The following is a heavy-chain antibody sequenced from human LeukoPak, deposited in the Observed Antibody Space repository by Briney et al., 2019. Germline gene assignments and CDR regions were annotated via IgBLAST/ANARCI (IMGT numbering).Heavy chain of an antibody. Sequence: SVKVSCKASGGTFSSYVISWVRQAPGQGLEWMGRIIPIFGTANYAQKFQGRVTITTDESTSTAYMELSSLRSEDTAVYYCARDGEAMVGYMDVWGKGTTVTVSS. D-gene: IGHD5-18*01. CDR2: IIPIFGTA. J-gene: IGHJ6*03. CDR1: GGTFSSYV. V-gene: IGHV1-69*05. CDR3: ARDGEAMVGYMDV.